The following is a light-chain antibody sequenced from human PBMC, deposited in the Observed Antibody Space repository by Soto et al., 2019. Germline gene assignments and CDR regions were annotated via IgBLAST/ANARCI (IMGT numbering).Light chain of an antibody. V-gene: IGLV2-14*03. CDR1: SSDVGGYNY. CDR2: DVS. Sequence: QSALTQPASVSGSPGQSITISCTGTSSDVGGYNYVSWYQHHPGKAPKLMIYDVSNRPSGVSNRFSGSKSGNTASLTISGLQAEDEADYYCSSYTSSNPRVFGGGTKLPVL. J-gene: IGLJ3*02. CDR3: SSYTSSNPRV.